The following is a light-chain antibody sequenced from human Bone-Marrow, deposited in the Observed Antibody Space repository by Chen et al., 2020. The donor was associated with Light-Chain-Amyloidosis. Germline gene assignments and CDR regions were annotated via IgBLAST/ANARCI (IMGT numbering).Light chain of an antibody. V-gene: IGKV1-5*03. Sequence: QLTQSPSALSASVGDRASITCRASHTLTSSVAWYQQQPGEAPKMIMYGPSSLQSGVTSRFSGGGSGTEFTLTISYLQPNDFATYYCQQYSDGSYTFGQGTKVEI. CDR1: HTLTSS. J-gene: IGKJ2*01. CDR2: GPS. CDR3: QQYSDGSYT.